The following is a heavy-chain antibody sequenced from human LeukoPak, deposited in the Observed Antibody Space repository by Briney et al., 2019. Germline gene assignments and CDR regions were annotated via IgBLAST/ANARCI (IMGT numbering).Heavy chain of an antibody. Sequence: SETLSLTCAVSGGSISSSYWWSWVRQPPGKGLEWIGEVHHSGNTMYSPSFRSRVTMSVDNSKNQFSLELSSVTAADTAVYYCASSNNYVWFDPWGQGALVTVSS. J-gene: IGHJ5*02. CDR3: ASSNNYVWFDP. V-gene: IGHV4-4*02. CDR2: VHHSGNT. D-gene: IGHD4-11*01. CDR1: GGSISSSYW.